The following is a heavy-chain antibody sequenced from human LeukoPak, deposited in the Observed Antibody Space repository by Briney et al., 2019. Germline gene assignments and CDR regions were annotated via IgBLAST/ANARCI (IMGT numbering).Heavy chain of an antibody. CDR3: AKDRSGSVGHFDY. V-gene: IGHV3-48*04. Sequence: GGSLRLSCAASGFTFSSYSMNWVRQAPGKGLEWVSYISSSSSTIYYADSVKGRFTISRDNAKNSLYLQMNSLRAEDAAVYYCAKDRSGSVGHFDYWGQGTLVTVSS. D-gene: IGHD3-10*01. J-gene: IGHJ4*02. CDR2: ISSSSSTI. CDR1: GFTFSSYS.